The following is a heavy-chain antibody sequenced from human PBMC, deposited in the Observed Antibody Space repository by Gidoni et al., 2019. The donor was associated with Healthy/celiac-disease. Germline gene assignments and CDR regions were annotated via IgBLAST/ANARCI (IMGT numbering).Heavy chain of an antibody. CDR3: ARGIAAAKNWYFDF. CDR1: GFTFSSYD. CDR2: IGTAGDT. D-gene: IGHD6-13*01. Sequence: EVQLVESGGGLVQPGGSLRLSCAASGFTFSSYDMHWVRQATGKGLEWVSAIGTAGDTYYPGSVKGRFTISRENAKNSLYLQMNSLRAGDTAVYYCARGIAAAKNWYFDFWGRGTLVTVSS. V-gene: IGHV3-13*01. J-gene: IGHJ2*01.